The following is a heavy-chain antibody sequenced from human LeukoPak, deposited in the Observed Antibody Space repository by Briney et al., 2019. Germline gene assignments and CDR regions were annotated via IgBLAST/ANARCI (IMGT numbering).Heavy chain of an antibody. CDR1: GYTFTSYG. V-gene: IGHV1-18*01. Sequence: ASVTVSCKASGYTFTSYGISWVRQAPGQGLEWMGWISAYNGNTNYAQKLQGRVTMPTDTSTSTAYMELRSLRSDDTAVYYCAREDYTPDYGMDVWGQGTTVTVSS. J-gene: IGHJ6*02. CDR3: AREDYTPDYGMDV. CDR2: ISAYNGNT. D-gene: IGHD4-11*01.